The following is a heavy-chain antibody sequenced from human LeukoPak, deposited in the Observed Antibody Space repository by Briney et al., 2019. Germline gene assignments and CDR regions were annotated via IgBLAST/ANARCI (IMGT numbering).Heavy chain of an antibody. CDR2: IYYSGST. V-gene: IGHV4-39*07. D-gene: IGHD3-3*01. J-gene: IGHJ4*02. CDR1: GGSISSSSYY. Sequence: SETLSLTCTVSGGSISSSSYYWGWIRQPPGTGLEWIGSIYYSGSTYYNPSLKSRVTISVDTSKNQFSLKLSSVTAADTAVYYCARGFLGSVGASLDYWGQGTLVTVSS. CDR3: ARGFLGSVGASLDY.